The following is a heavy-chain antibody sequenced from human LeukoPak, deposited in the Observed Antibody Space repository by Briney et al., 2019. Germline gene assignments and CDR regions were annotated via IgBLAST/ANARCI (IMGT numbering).Heavy chain of an antibody. Sequence: GGSLRLSCADSRFTFSSYTMNWVRQAPGKGLGWVSGISANAVSTYYADSVKGRFTISRDNSKNTLYLHMDRLGTEDTAVYYCASMPSTEIYYFYYMDVWGKGTTVTVSS. CDR3: ASMPSTEIYYFYYMDV. V-gene: IGHV3-23*01. CDR1: RFTFSSYT. D-gene: IGHD2-2*01. J-gene: IGHJ6*03. CDR2: ISANAVST.